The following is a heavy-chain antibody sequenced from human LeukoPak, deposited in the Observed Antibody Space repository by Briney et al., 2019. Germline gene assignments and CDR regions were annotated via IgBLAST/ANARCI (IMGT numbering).Heavy chain of an antibody. CDR1: GFTFSSYA. D-gene: IGHD5-18*01. CDR3: ARDLARGYSYGPDPFDI. Sequence: GRSLRLSCAASGFTFSSYAMHWVRQAPGKGLEWVAVISYDGSNKYYADSVKGRFTISRDNSKNTLYLQMNSLRAEDTAVYYCARDLARGYSYGPDPFDIWGQGTMVTVSS. V-gene: IGHV3-30-3*01. J-gene: IGHJ3*02. CDR2: ISYDGSNK.